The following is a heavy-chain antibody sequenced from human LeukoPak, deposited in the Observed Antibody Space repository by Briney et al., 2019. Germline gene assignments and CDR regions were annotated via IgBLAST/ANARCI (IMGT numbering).Heavy chain of an antibody. CDR2: INHSGST. Sequence: SETPSLTCAVYGGSFSGYYWSWVRQPPGKGLEWIGEINHSGSTNYNPSLKSRVTISVDTSKNQFSLKLSSVTAADTAVYYCARARKPLKTGTTSWGQGTLVTVSS. V-gene: IGHV4-34*01. J-gene: IGHJ4*02. CDR3: ARARKPLKTGTTS. CDR1: GGSFSGYY. D-gene: IGHD1-1*01.